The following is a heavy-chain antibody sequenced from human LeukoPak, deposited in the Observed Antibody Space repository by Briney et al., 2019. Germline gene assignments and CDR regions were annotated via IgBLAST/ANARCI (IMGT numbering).Heavy chain of an antibody. CDR1: GGSISSGDYY. CDR2: IYYSEST. V-gene: IGHV4-30-4*01. D-gene: IGHD3-9*01. CDR3: ARGGDYYDILTGYSTYLDY. J-gene: IGHJ4*02. Sequence: SETLSLTCTVSGGSISSGDYYWSWIRQPPGKGPEWIGYIYYSESTYYNPSLKSRVTISVDTSKNQFSLKLSSVTAADTAVYYCARGGDYYDILTGYSTYLDYWGQGTLVTVSS.